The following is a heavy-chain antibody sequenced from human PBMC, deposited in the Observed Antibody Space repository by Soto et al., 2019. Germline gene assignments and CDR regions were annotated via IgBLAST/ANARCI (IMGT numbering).Heavy chain of an antibody. Sequence: PFVTLPHPRTVVDGSCMGGSYCWIWIRQPPGKGLEWIGYVYHTGRTSYNPSLKSRVSISMDTSKNQFSLNLDSVTAADTAVYFCARDFAYFDSWGQGTLVTVSS. J-gene: IGHJ4*02. V-gene: IGHV4-61*01. CDR1: DGSCMGGSYC. D-gene: IGHD3-3*01. CDR2: VYHTGRT. CDR3: ARDFAYFDS.